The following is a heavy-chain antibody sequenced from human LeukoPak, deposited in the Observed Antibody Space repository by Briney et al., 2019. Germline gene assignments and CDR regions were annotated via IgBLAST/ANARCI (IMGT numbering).Heavy chain of an antibody. D-gene: IGHD6-13*01. CDR1: GFTFSSYA. V-gene: IGHV3-23*01. CDR2: ISGSGGST. Sequence: HPGGSLRLSCAASGFTFSSYAMSWVRQAPGKGLEWVSAISGSGGSTYYADSMKGRFTISRDNSKNTLYLQMNSLRAEDTAVYYCARDLGAAAGDDCWGQGTLVTVSS. J-gene: IGHJ4*02. CDR3: ARDLGAAAGDDC.